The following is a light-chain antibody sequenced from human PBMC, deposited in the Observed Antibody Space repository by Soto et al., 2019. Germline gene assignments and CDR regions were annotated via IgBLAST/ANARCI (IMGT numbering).Light chain of an antibody. Sequence: QAVVTQPPSVSGAPGQRVTISCTGSSSNIGAGYDVHWYQQLPGTAPKLLIYGNSNRPSGVPDRFSGSKSGTSASLAITGLQAEDEADYYCQSYDSSLSGLHGVFGGGTKVTVL. CDR3: QSYDSSLSGLHGV. CDR2: GNS. CDR1: SSNIGAGYD. J-gene: IGLJ3*02. V-gene: IGLV1-40*01.